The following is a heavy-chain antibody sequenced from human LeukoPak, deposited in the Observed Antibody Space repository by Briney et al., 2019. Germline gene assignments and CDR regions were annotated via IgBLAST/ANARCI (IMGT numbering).Heavy chain of an antibody. CDR3: AKNTFTWIQLWFFDY. Sequence: ASVKVSCKASGYTFTSYGISWVRQAPGQGLEWMGWISAYNGNTNYAQKLQGRVTMTTDTSTSTAYMELRSLRSDDTAVYYCAKNTFTWIQLWFFDYWGQGTLVTVSS. J-gene: IGHJ4*02. D-gene: IGHD5-18*01. V-gene: IGHV1-18*01. CDR1: GYTFTSYG. CDR2: ISAYNGNT.